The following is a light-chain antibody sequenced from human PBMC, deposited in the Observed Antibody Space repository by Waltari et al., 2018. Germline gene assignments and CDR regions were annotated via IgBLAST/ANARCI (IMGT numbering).Light chain of an antibody. CDR2: EVS. CDR1: SSDVGSYNH. V-gene: IGLV2-14*01. CDR3: SAYAGNDLVI. Sequence: QSALTQPASVSGSPGQSITISCPGTSSDVGSYNHVPWYQQHPGKAPKLMIYEVSNRPSGLSDRFSGSKSGNTASLTISELQAEDEADYYCSAYAGNDLVIFGGGTKLTVL. J-gene: IGLJ2*01.